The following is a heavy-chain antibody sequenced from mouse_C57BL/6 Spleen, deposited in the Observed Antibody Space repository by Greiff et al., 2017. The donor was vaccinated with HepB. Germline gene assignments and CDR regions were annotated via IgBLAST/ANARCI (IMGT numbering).Heavy chain of an antibody. V-gene: IGHV1-80*01. CDR1: GYAFSSYW. J-gene: IGHJ4*01. CDR2: IYPGDGDT. CDR3: ARSPSYYSNYEGAMDY. D-gene: IGHD2-5*01. Sequence: QVQLQQSGAELVKPGASVKISCKASGYAFSSYWMNWVKQRPGKGLEWIGQIYPGDGDTNYNGKLKGKATLTADKSSSTAYMQLSSLTSEDSAVYFCARSPSYYSNYEGAMDYWGQGTSVTVAS.